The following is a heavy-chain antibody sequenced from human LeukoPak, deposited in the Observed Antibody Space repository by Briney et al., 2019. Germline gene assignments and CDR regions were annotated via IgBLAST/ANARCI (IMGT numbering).Heavy chain of an antibody. CDR1: GYTFTSYD. V-gene: IGHV1-8*01. J-gene: IGHJ4*02. CDR3: ARDWITMIPYFDF. CDR2: MNPNSGNT. D-gene: IGHD3-22*01. Sequence: RASVKVSCKASGYTFTSYDINWVRQATGQGLEWMGWMNPNSGNTGYAQKFQGRVTMTRNTSISTAYMELSSLRSEDTAVYYCARDWITMIPYFDFWGQGTLVTVSS.